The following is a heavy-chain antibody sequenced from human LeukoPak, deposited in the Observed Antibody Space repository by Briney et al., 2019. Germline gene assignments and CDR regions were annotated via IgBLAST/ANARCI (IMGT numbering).Heavy chain of an antibody. CDR3: AAGSESYDSRGYSYYFDY. J-gene: IGHJ4*02. Sequence: PSETLSLTCTVSGGSISSYYWSWIRQPAGTALEWIGRIYTSGTNYNPSLKSRVTISVDTSKNQFSLKLSSVTAADTAVYYCAAGSESYDSRGYSYYFDYWGQGTLVTVSS. D-gene: IGHD3-22*01. CDR1: GGSISSYY. V-gene: IGHV4-4*07. CDR2: IYTSGT.